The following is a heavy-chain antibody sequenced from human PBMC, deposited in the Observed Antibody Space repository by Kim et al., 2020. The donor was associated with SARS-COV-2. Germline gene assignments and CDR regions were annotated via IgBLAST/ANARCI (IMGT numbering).Heavy chain of an antibody. CDR3: AKASAAGRSYYFDY. Sequence: GGSLRLSCAASGFTFSSYGMHWVRQAPGKGLEWVAVISYDGSNKYYADSVKGRFTISRDNSKNTLYLQMNSLRAEDTAVYYCAKASAAGRSYYFDYWGQGTLVTVSS. J-gene: IGHJ4*02. CDR2: ISYDGSNK. D-gene: IGHD6-13*01. CDR1: GFTFSSYG. V-gene: IGHV3-30*18.